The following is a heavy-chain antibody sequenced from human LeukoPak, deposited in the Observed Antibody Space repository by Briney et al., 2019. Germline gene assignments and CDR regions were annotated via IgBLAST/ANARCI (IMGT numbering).Heavy chain of an antibody. CDR1: GGSFSGYY. D-gene: IGHD5-18*01. J-gene: IGHJ4*02. CDR3: ARGRSGYSYGPRFDY. Sequence: SETLSLTCAVYGGSFSGYYWSWIRQPPGKGLEWIGETNHSGSTNYNPSLKSRVTISVDTSKNQFSLKLSSVTAADTAVYYCARGRSGYSYGPRFDYWGQGTLVTVSS. CDR2: TNHSGST. V-gene: IGHV4-34*01.